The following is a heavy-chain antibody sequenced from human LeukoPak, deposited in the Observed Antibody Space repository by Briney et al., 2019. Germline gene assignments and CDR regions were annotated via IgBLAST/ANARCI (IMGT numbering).Heavy chain of an antibody. J-gene: IGHJ4*02. CDR1: GYSFTSYW. CDR3: ARRLRDSGGYFLYYFDY. V-gene: IGHV5-51*01. Sequence: GESLKISCKGSGYSFTSYWIGWVRQMPGKGLEWMGIIWPGDSDTRYSPSFQGQVIMSADKSISTAYLQWSSLKASDTAMYYCARRLRDSGGYFLYYFDYWGQGTLVTVSS. D-gene: IGHD3-22*01. CDR2: IWPGDSDT.